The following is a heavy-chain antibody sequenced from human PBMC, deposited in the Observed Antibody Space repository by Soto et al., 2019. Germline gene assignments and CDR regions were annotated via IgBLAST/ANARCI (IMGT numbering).Heavy chain of an antibody. V-gene: IGHV6-1*01. Sequence: PSQTLSLTCAISGDSVSSNSAAWNWIRQSPSRGLEWLGRTYYRSKWYNDYAVSVKSRITINPDTSKNQFSLQLNSVTPEDTAVYYCARGYYDSSGYYYRTNNYYYYGMEVWGQGTTSTVCS. J-gene: IGHJ6*02. CDR3: ARGYYDSSGYYYRTNNYYYYGMEV. D-gene: IGHD3-22*01. CDR2: TYYRSKWYN. CDR1: GDSVSSNSAA.